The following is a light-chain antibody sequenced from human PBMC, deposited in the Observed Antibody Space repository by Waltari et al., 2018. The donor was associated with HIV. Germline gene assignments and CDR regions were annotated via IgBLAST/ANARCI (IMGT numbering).Light chain of an antibody. V-gene: IGLV6-57*01. J-gene: IGLJ3*02. CDR1: RGSIDSNY. Sequence: NFMLTQPHSVSESPGKTVTISCTRSRGSIDSNYVQWYQQRPGSSPTTVIYADNQRPSGVPGRFSGSIDSSSNSASLTISGLKTEDEADYYCQSYDSSSQVFGGGTKLTVL. CDR2: ADN. CDR3: QSYDSSSQV.